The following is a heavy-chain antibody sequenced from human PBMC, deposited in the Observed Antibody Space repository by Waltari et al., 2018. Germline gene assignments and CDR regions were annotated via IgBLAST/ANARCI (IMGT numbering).Heavy chain of an antibody. CDR1: GGSISSANW. D-gene: IGHD3-16*01. Sequence: QVQLQESGPGLVKPSGTLSLTCVVSGGSISSANWWSWVRPPPGKGLDGIGEIYHSGSTNYNPSLENRVTLSVDKSKNQFSLTLTSLTAADTAMYYCSRDLGGLTMRPPGAYWGQGIMVTVSS. J-gene: IGHJ4*02. CDR3: SRDLGGLTMRPPGAY. CDR2: IYHSGST. V-gene: IGHV4-4*02.